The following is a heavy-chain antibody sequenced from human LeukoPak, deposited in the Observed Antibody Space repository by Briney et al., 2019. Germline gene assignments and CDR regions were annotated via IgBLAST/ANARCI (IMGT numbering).Heavy chain of an antibody. CDR1: GFTFSSYG. CDR3: ARDQLDIVVVPAAYYYYYGMDV. V-gene: IGHV3-33*01. D-gene: IGHD2-2*03. Sequence: GGSLRLSCAASGFTFSSYGRHWVRQAPGKGLEWVAVIWYDGSNKYYADSVKGRFTISRDNSKNTLYLQMNSLRAEDTAVYYCARDQLDIVVVPAAYYYYYGMDVWGKGTTVTVSS. CDR2: IWYDGSNK. J-gene: IGHJ6*04.